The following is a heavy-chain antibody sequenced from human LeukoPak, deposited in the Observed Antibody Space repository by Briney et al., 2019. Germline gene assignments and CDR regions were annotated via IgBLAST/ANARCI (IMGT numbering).Heavy chain of an antibody. V-gene: IGHV3-7*03. CDR1: GFTFSSYW. CDR2: ISKDGGEK. CDR3: VKDSPPRYSGSPPAY. Sequence: GGSLRLSCAASGFTFSSYWMSWVRQAPGKGLEWVANISKDGGEKYYVDSVKGRFTISRDNAKNSLYLQMNSLRADDTAVYYCVKDSPPRYSGSPPAYWGQGTLVTVSS. D-gene: IGHD1-26*01. J-gene: IGHJ4*02.